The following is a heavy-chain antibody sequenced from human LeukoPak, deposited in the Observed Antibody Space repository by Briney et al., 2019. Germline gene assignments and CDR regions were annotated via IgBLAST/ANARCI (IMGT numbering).Heavy chain of an antibody. CDR2: IYYSGST. Sequence: KPSETLSLTCTVSGGSISSSSYYWGWIRQPPGKGLEWIGSIYYSGSTYYNPSLKSRVTISVDTSKNQFSLKLSSVTAADTAVYYCARVPYYDFWSGYYTPYLFDYWGQGTLVTVSS. V-gene: IGHV4-39*07. CDR1: GGSISSSSYY. D-gene: IGHD3-3*01. J-gene: IGHJ4*02. CDR3: ARVPYYDFWSGYYTPYLFDY.